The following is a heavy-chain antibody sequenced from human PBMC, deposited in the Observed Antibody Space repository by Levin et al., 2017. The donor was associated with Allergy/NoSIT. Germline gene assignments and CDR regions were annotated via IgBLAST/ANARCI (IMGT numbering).Heavy chain of an antibody. Sequence: QSGGSLRLSCAASGFTVSTNYMNWIRQAPGKGLEWVSVIYNDGRTFYADSVKGRVTISRDNFKNTLYLQMNSLGVEDTAVYYCARDQFLYGSASGGWFDPWGHGTLVTVSS. V-gene: IGHV3-53*01. J-gene: IGHJ5*02. CDR1: GFTVSTNY. D-gene: IGHD6-19*01. CDR2: IYNDGRT. CDR3: ARDQFLYGSASGGWFDP.